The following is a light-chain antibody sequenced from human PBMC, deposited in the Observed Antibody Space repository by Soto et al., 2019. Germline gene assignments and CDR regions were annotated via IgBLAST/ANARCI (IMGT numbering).Light chain of an antibody. CDR1: RSISNW. Sequence: IHITQSPSTLPASVVDRVTITCLASRSISNWLAWYQQKPGTAPKVLIYHASNLQSGVPSRFSGSGSGTEFTLTISSLQPDDFATYYCQQYNSYSFGQGTKVDTK. CDR3: QQYNSYS. J-gene: IGKJ1*01. V-gene: IGKV1-5*01. CDR2: HAS.